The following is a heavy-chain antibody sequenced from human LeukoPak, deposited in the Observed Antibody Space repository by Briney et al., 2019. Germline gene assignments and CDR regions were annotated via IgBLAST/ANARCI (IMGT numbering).Heavy chain of an antibody. CDR1: GGSFTGYY. CDR2: INHGGST. CDR3: ARDPSVAAAGNNWFDP. J-gene: IGHJ5*02. Sequence: SETLSLACAVYGGSFTGYYWRWIRQPPGQGLEWIGEINHGGSTKYNPSLKSRVTISVDTSTNQFFLRLTSVTAADTAVYYCARDPSVAAAGNNWFDPWGQGTLVTVSS. D-gene: IGHD6-13*01. V-gene: IGHV4-34*01.